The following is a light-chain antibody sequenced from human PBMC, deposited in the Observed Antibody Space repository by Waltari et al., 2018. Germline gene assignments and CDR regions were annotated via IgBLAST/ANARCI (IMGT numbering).Light chain of an antibody. J-gene: IGKJ1*01. Sequence: EIVMTQSPATLSVSPGERATLPFRARQSVRSNLDWYQQKPGPAPRLLIYGASTRATGIPARFSGSGSGTEFTLTISSLQSEDFAVYYCQQYNNWPPWTFGQGTKVEIK. CDR2: GAS. CDR3: QQYNNWPPWT. V-gene: IGKV3-15*01. CDR1: QSVRSN.